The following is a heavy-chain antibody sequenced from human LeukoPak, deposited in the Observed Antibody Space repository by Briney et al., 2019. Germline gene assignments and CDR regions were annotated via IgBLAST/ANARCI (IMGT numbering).Heavy chain of an antibody. Sequence: GASVKVSCKASGGTFSSYAISWVRQAPGQGLEWMGGIIPIFGTANYAQKFQGRVTITADESTSTAYMELSSLRSEDTAVYYCARDPPYCGGDCYPDYWGQGTLVTVSS. CDR2: IIPIFGTA. D-gene: IGHD2-21*02. J-gene: IGHJ4*02. CDR3: ARDPPYCGGDCYPDY. V-gene: IGHV1-69*13. CDR1: GGTFSSYA.